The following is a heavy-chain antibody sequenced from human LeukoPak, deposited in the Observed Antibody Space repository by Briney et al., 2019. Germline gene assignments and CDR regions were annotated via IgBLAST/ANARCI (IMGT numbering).Heavy chain of an antibody. CDR3: ARDKGSSSWPYYFDY. V-gene: IGHV4-30-4*01. Sequence: SETLSLTCTVSGGSISSGDYYWSWIRQPPGKGLEWIGYIYYSGSTYYNPSFKSRVTISVDTSKNQFSLKLSSVTAADTAVYYCARDKGSSSWPYYFDYWGQGTLVTVSS. CDR1: GGSISSGDYY. D-gene: IGHD6-13*01. CDR2: IYYSGST. J-gene: IGHJ4*02.